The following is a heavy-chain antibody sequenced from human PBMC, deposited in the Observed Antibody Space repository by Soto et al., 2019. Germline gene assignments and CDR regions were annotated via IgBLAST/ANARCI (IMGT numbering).Heavy chain of an antibody. J-gene: IGHJ6*03. D-gene: IGHD1-7*01. CDR1: GGSFSGYY. CDR2: INHSGST. CDR3: ARGKTTHSMDV. Sequence: SETLSLTCAVYGGSFSGYYWSWIRHPPGKGLEWIGEINHSGSTNYNPSLKSRVTISVDTSKNQFSLKLSSVTAADTAVYYCARGKTTHSMDVWGKGTTVTVSS. V-gene: IGHV4-34*01.